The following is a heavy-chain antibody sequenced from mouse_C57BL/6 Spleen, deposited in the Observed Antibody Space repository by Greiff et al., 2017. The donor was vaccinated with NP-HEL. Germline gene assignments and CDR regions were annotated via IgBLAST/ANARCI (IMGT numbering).Heavy chain of an antibody. Sequence: QVQLQQSGAELVKPGASVKLSCKASGYTFTEYTIHWVKQRAGQGLEWIGWFYAGSGSKKYNEKVKDKATLTADKSSSTVYMELSSLTSEDSAVYFCAGHDYDGGRYYWGQGATLTVSS. J-gene: IGHJ2*01. D-gene: IGHD1-1*01. CDR2: FYAGSGSK. CDR3: AGHDYDGGRYY. V-gene: IGHV1-62-2*01. CDR1: GYTFTEYT.